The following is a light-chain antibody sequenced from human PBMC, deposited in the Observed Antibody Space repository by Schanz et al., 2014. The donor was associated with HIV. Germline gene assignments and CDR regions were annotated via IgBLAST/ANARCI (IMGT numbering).Light chain of an antibody. V-gene: IGKV3-20*01. J-gene: IGKJ5*01. CDR1: ASIDSNY. CDR2: GIS. Sequence: IVLTQSPGTLSLSPGERATLSCRASASIDSNYFAWYQLKPGQAPRLLIYGISIRATGIPDRFSGSGSGTDFTLTISSLQSEDFAVYYCQQYNDWPPITFGQGTRLEIK. CDR3: QQYNDWPPIT.